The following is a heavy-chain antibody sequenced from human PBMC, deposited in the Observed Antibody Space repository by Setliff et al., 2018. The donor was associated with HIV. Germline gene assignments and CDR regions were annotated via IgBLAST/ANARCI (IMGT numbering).Heavy chain of an antibody. CDR3: ARDMEDFGVLPSAPFDP. D-gene: IGHD2-2*01. V-gene: IGHV4-4*07. Sequence: SETLSLTCTVSGGSIRNYYWSWIRQPAGKGLEWTGRVHKSGSTYYNPSLKGRVTMSVDTSKNQFFLKLTSMTAADTAIYYCARDMEDFGVLPSAPFDPWGRGTLVTVSS. CDR1: GGSIRNYY. J-gene: IGHJ5*02. CDR2: VHKSGST.